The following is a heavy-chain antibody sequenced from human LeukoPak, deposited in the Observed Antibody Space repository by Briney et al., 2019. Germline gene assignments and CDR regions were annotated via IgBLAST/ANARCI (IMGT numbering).Heavy chain of an antibody. J-gene: IGHJ4*02. Sequence: SVKDSCKASGGTFSSYAISWVRQAPGQGLEWMGGIIPIFGTANYAQKFQGRVTITADESTSTAYMELSSLRSEDTAVYHCARAVHYYYDSSGYRPYYFDYWGQGTLVTVSS. D-gene: IGHD3-22*01. CDR3: ARAVHYYYDSSGYRPYYFDY. CDR1: GGTFSSYA. CDR2: IIPIFGTA. V-gene: IGHV1-69*13.